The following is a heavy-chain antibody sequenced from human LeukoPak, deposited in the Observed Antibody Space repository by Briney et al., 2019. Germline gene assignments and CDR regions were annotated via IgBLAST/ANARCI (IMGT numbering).Heavy chain of an antibody. CDR1: GGSISSYY. CDR2: IYTSGST. D-gene: IGHD3-22*01. CDR3: ARVIRSYYYDSSGYYNWFDP. Sequence: PSETLSLTCTVSGGSISSYYWSWLRQPAGKGLEWIGRIYTSGSTNYNPSLTSRVTMSVDTSKNQFSLKLSSVTAADTAVYYCARVIRSYYYDSSGYYNWFDPWGQGTLVTVSS. V-gene: IGHV4-4*07. J-gene: IGHJ5*02.